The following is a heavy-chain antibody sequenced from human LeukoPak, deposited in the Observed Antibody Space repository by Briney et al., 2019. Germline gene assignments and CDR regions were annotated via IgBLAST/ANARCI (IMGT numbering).Heavy chain of an antibody. V-gene: IGHV3-23*01. J-gene: IGHJ5*02. CDR2: ISGSGGST. CDR1: GFTFSSYA. Sequence: PGGSLRLSCAASGFTFSSYAMSWVRQAPGKGLEWVSAISGSGGSTYYADSVKGRFTISRDNSKNTLYLQMNSLRAEDTAVYYCAKERNYYGSGSYYIDWFDPWGQGTLVTVSS. D-gene: IGHD3-10*01. CDR3: AKERNYYGSGSYYIDWFDP.